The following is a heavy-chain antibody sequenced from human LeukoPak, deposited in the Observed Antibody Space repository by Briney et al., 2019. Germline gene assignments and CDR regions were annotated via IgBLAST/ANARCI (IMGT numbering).Heavy chain of an antibody. CDR1: GGSISSSSYY. J-gene: IGHJ4*02. Sequence: SETLSLACTVSGGSISSSSYYWGWIRQPPGKGLECIGSIYYSGSTNYNPSLKSRVTISVDTSRNQFSLNLNSVTAADTAVYYCASRSGGDYWGQGTLVTVSS. CDR2: IYYSGST. D-gene: IGHD3-10*01. CDR3: ASRSGGDY. V-gene: IGHV4-39*01.